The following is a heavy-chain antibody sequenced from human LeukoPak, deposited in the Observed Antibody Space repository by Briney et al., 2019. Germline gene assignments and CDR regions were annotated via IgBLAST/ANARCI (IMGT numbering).Heavy chain of an antibody. J-gene: IGHJ3*01. Sequence: PGGSLRLSCAASGFSFRIYAMNWVRQAPGKGLEWVSGISGSGDTSYFADSVKGRFSISRDNSKNALYLQMDSLRAEDTALYYCAKDWGGSYYANPFDLWGQGTMVSVSS. CDR2: ISGSGDTS. CDR1: GFSFRIYA. CDR3: AKDWGGSYYANPFDL. D-gene: IGHD1-26*01. V-gene: IGHV3-23*01.